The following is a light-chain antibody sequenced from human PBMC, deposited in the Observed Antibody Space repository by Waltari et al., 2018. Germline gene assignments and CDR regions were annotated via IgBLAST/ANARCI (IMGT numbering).Light chain of an antibody. CDR2: DAS. CDR3: QQYDNLPYT. CDR1: QDISNY. V-gene: IGKV1-33*01. J-gene: IGKJ2*01. Sequence: DIQMTQAPSSLSASVGDRVTITCQASQDISNYLNWYQQKPGTAPKLLIYDASNFETGVPSRFSGSGSGTDFTFTISSLQTEDIATYYCQQYDNLPYTFGQGTKLEIK.